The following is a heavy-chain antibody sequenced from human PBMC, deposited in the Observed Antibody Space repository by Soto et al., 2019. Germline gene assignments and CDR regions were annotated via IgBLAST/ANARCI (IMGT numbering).Heavy chain of an antibody. J-gene: IGHJ4*02. D-gene: IGHD3-10*01. Sequence: GGSLRLSCAASGFSFRSYYLNWVRQAPGRGLEWVSSISPSSSFLSYAGSVKGRFTISRDNAKSSVHLQMNSLRAEDTAVYFCARVGTDYGSGSPYYSDYWGQGTLVTVSS. V-gene: IGHV3-21*06. CDR1: GFSFRSYY. CDR3: ARVGTDYGSGSPYYSDY. CDR2: ISPSSSFL.